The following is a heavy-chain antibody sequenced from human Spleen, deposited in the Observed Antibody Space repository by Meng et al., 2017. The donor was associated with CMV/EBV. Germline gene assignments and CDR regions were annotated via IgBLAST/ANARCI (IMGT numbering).Heavy chain of an antibody. J-gene: IGHJ4*02. D-gene: IGHD2-2*01. V-gene: IGHV3-13*03. CDR1: GFTFSSYD. CDR2: IGTAGDT. Sequence: CGFTFSSYDMHWVRQATGKGLEWVSAIGTAGDTYYPGSVKGQFTISRENAKNSLYLQMNSLRAGDTAVYYCATYSRAPAAMRAYFDYWGLGTLVTVSS. CDR3: ATYSRAPAAMRAYFDY.